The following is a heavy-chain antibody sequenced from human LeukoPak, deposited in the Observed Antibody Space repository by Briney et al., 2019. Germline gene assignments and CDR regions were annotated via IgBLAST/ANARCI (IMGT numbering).Heavy chain of an antibody. J-gene: IGHJ3*02. CDR1: GGSISSSNW. Sequence: SETLSLTCAVSGGSISSSNWWSWVRQPPGKGLEWIGQIYHSGSTNYNPSLKSRVTISVDTSKNQFSLKLSSVTAADTAVYYCATASGYVSDAFDIWGQGTMVTVSS. CDR3: ATASGYVSDAFDI. D-gene: IGHD5-12*01. CDR2: IYHSGST. V-gene: IGHV4-4*02.